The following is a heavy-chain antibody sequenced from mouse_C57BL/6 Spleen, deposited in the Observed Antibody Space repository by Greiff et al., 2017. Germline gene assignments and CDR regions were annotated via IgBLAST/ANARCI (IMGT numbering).Heavy chain of an antibody. Sequence: QVQLQQPGTELVKPGASVKLSCKASGYTFTSYWMHWVKQRPGQGLEWIGNINPSNGGTNYNEKFKSKATLTVDKSSSTAYMQLSSLTSEDSAVYYCARSHYCGSSHWYFDVWGTGTTVIVSS. V-gene: IGHV1-53*01. J-gene: IGHJ1*03. CDR2: INPSNGGT. D-gene: IGHD1-1*01. CDR3: ARSHYCGSSHWYFDV. CDR1: GYTFTSYW.